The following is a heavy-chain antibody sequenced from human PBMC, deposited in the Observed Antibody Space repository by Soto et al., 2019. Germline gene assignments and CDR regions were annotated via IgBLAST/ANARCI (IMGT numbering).Heavy chain of an antibody. Sequence: EVQLVESGGGLVKPGGSLRLSCAASGFTFSSYSMNWVRQAPGKGLEWVSSISSSSSYIYYPDSVKGRFTISRDNAKNSLYLQMNSLRAEDTAVYYCARCLDYDFWSGPFDYWGQGTLVTVSS. V-gene: IGHV3-21*01. CDR3: ARCLDYDFWSGPFDY. D-gene: IGHD3-3*01. CDR1: GFTFSSYS. J-gene: IGHJ4*02. CDR2: ISSSSSYI.